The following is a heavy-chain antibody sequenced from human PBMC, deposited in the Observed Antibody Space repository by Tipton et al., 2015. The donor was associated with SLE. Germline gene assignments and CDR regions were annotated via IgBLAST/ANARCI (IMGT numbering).Heavy chain of an antibody. CDR3: ARGGYYDILTDWDYYYMDV. J-gene: IGHJ6*03. CDR1: GGSISSSSYY. Sequence: TLSLTCTVSGGSISSSSYYWGWIRQPPGKGLEWIGSIYYSGSTNYNPSLKSRVTISVDTSKNQFSLKLSSVTAADTAVYYCARGGYYDILTDWDYYYMDVWGKGTTVTVSS. V-gene: IGHV4-39*07. CDR2: IYYSGST. D-gene: IGHD3-9*01.